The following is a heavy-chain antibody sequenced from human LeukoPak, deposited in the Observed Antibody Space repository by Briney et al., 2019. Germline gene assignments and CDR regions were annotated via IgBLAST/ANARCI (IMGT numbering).Heavy chain of an antibody. CDR1: GITFSTYD. CDR2: ISWSGGTT. V-gene: IGHV3-23*01. CDR3: AKVTYGSGTYGAFDS. J-gene: IGHJ4*02. D-gene: IGHD3-10*01. Sequence: GGTLRLSCAASGITFSTYDMSWVRQAPGEGLEWVSGISWSGGTTYYADSVKGRFTISRDNSKNTLYLQMNSLRAEDTAVYYCAKVTYGSGTYGAFDSWGQGTLVTVSS.